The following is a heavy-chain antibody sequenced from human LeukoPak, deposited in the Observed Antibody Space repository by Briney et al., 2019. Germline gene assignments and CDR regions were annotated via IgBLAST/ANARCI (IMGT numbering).Heavy chain of an antibody. CDR1: GYTFTSYD. Sequence: ASVKVSCKASGYTFTSYDINWVRQATGQGLEWMGWINPNSGGTNYAQKFQGRVTMTRDTSISTAYMELSRLRSDDTAVYYCARSRNDAFDIRGQGTMVTVSS. D-gene: IGHD6-13*01. J-gene: IGHJ3*02. V-gene: IGHV1-2*02. CDR3: ARSRNDAFDI. CDR2: INPNSGGT.